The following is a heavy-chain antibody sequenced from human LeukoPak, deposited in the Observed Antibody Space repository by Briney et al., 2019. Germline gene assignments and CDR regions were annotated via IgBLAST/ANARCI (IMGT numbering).Heavy chain of an antibody. J-gene: IGHJ6*03. Sequence: PGGSLRLSCAASGFTVSSNYMSWVRQAPGKGLEWVSVIYSGGSTYYADSVKGRFTISRDNSKNTLYPQMNSLRAEDTAVYYCARDEASSSWVRYMDVWGKGTTVTVSS. D-gene: IGHD6-13*01. CDR1: GFTVSSNY. CDR2: IYSGGST. V-gene: IGHV3-53*01. CDR3: ARDEASSSWVRYMDV.